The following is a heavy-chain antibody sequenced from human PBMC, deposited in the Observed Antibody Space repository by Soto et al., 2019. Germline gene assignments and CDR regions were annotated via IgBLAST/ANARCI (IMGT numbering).Heavy chain of an antibody. V-gene: IGHV3-23*01. CDR3: AKDAISGDGIWLMDS. CDR2: LLRSGSTA. Sequence: GSLRLSCAASGFTFSNYAMTWARQAPGKGLEWVSSLLRSGSTAYYVDSVRGRFTVSSDTSANSLYLQMVSLRAEDTAIYYCAKDAISGDGIWLMDSWGQGTLVTVSS. D-gene: IGHD4-17*01. CDR1: GFTFSNYA. J-gene: IGHJ5*02.